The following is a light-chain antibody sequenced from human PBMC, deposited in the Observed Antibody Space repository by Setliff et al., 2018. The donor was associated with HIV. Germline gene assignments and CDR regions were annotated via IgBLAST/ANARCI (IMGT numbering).Light chain of an antibody. V-gene: IGLV2-14*03. CDR3: SSYAGSYTPYV. J-gene: IGLJ1*01. CDR1: SSDVGGHNY. Sequence: QSVLTQPASVSGSPGQSITISCTGTSSDVGGHNYVSWYQQHPGKAPKLIIYDVSNRPSGASNRFSGSKSGNTASLNISGLQAEDEADYYCSSYAGSYTPYVFGTGTKVTV. CDR2: DVS.